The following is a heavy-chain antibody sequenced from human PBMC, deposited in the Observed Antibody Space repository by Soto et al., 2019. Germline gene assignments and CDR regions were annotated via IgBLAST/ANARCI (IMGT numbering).Heavy chain of an antibody. V-gene: IGHV1-69*13. CDR3: ARPAVTTYPRHYYYYGMDV. D-gene: IGHD4-4*01. CDR1: GGTFSSYA. Sequence: GASVKVSCKASGGTFSSYAISWVRQAPGQGLEWMGGIIPIFGTANYAQKFQGRVTITADESTSTAYMELSSLRSEDTAVYYCARPAVTTYPRHYYYYGMDVWGQGTTVTVSS. CDR2: IIPIFGTA. J-gene: IGHJ6*02.